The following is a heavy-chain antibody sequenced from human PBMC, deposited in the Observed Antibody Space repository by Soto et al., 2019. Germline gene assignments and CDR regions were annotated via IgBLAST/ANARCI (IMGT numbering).Heavy chain of an antibody. CDR1: GFTFSSYA. CDR3: ARAGSRYSSGWHPTRFDY. Sequence: GGSLRLSCAASGFTFSSYAMHWVRQAPGKGLEWVAVISYDGSNKYYADSVKGRFTISRDNSKNTLYLQMNSLRAEDTAVYYCARAGSRYSSGWHPTRFDYWGQGTLVTVSS. V-gene: IGHV3-30-3*01. J-gene: IGHJ4*02. CDR2: ISYDGSNK. D-gene: IGHD6-19*01.